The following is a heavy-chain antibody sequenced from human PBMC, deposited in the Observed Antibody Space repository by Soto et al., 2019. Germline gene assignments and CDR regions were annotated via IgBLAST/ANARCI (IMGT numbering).Heavy chain of an antibody. CDR3: ARDLFGDGYNYYYFDY. V-gene: IGHV1-46*01. J-gene: IGHJ4*02. Sequence: GASVKVSCKASGYTFTSYYMHWVRQAPGQGLEWMGIINPSGGSTSYAQKFQGWVTMTRDTSISTAYMELSRLRSDDTAVYYCARDLFGDGYNYYYFDYWGQGTLVTVSS. D-gene: IGHD5-12*01. CDR2: INPSGGST. CDR1: GYTFTSYY.